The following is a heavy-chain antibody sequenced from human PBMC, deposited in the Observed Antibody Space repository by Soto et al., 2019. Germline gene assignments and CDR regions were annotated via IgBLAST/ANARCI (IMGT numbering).Heavy chain of an antibody. CDR2: ISSSSSYI. Sequence: EVQLVESGGGLVKPGGSLRLSCAASGFTFSSYSMNWVRQAPGKGLEWVSSISSSSSYIYYADSVKGRFTISRENAKNSLYLQMNSLRAEDTAVYYSAREGAGGRYCSSTSCYDYYYYGMDVWGQGTTVTVSS. CDR3: AREGAGGRYCSSTSCYDYYYYGMDV. J-gene: IGHJ6*02. CDR1: GFTFSSYS. V-gene: IGHV3-21*01. D-gene: IGHD2-2*01.